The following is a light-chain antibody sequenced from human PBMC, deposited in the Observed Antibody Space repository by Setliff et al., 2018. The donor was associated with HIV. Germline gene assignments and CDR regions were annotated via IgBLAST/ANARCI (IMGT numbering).Light chain of an antibody. V-gene: IGLV2-11*01. CDR2: DVS. J-gene: IGLJ1*01. CDR3: CTYAGNAYV. Sequence: QSAMTEPRSVSGSPGQSVTISCTGTSSDVGGYNYVSWYHQHPGKAPKLMISDVSKRPSGGPDRFSGSKSGNTASLTISGLEAEDEADYYCCTYAGNAYVFGAGTKVTVL. CDR1: SSDVGGYNY.